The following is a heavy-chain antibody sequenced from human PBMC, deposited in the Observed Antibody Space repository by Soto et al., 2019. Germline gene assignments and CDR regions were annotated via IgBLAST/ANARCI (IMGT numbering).Heavy chain of an antibody. CDR1: GFTFSSYS. V-gene: IGHV3-21*01. Sequence: GGSLRLSCAASGFTFSSYSMNWVRQAPGKGLEWVSSISSSSSYIYYADSVKGRFTISRDNAKNSLYLQMSSLRAEDTAGYYCARFRAAGAAGNAFDIWGQGTMVTVSS. CDR3: ARFRAAGAAGNAFDI. D-gene: IGHD6-13*01. CDR2: ISSSSSYI. J-gene: IGHJ3*02.